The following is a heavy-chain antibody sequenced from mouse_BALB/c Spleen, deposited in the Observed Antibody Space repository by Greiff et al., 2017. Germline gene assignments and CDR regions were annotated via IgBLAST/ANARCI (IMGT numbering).Heavy chain of an antibody. D-gene: IGHD3-1*01. CDR2: ISYSGST. J-gene: IGHJ4*01. Sequence: EVKLQESGPSLVKPSQTLSLTCSVTGDSITSGYWNWIRKFPGNKLEYMGYISYSGSTYYNPSLKSRISITRDTSKNQYYLQLNSVTTEDTATYYCARYKGRGATPMGYWGQGTSVTVSS. CDR1: GDSITSGY. V-gene: IGHV3-8*02. CDR3: ARYKGRGATPMGY.